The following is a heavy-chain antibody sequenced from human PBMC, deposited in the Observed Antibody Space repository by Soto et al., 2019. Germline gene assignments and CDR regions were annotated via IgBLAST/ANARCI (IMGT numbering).Heavy chain of an antibody. Sequence: SATLSLTCAVYGGSFSGYYWSWIRQPPGKGLEWIGEINHSGSTNYNPSLKSRVTISVDTSKNQFSLKLSYVTAADTAVYYCARTYCTNGVLLYYYYYYMDVWGKGTTVTVSS. V-gene: IGHV4-34*01. CDR1: GGSFSGYY. J-gene: IGHJ6*03. CDR2: INHSGST. D-gene: IGHD2-8*01. CDR3: ARTYCTNGVLLYYYYYYMDV.